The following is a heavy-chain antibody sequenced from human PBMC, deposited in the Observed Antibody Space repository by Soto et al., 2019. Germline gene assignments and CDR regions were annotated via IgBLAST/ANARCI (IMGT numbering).Heavy chain of an antibody. Sequence: QVQLVQSGAEEKKPGASVKVSCKASGYTFTGYAMHWVRQAPGQRLEWMGWINAGNGNTEYSQKFQGRVTITRDTAASIAYLELSRLTSEDTAVYYCARAVAVAADFDYWGQGTLVNVSS. CDR3: ARAVAVAADFDY. J-gene: IGHJ4*02. D-gene: IGHD6-19*01. CDR2: INAGNGNT. V-gene: IGHV1-3*05. CDR1: GYTFTGYA.